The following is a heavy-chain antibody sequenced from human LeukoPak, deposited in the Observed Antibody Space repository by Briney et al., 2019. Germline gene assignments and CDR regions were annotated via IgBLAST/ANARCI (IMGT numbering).Heavy chain of an antibody. J-gene: IGHJ5*02. Sequence: SETLSLTCAVYGGSFSGYYWSWIRQPPGKGLEWIGEINHSGSTNYNPSLKSRVTISVDTSKNQFSLKLSSVTAADTAVYYCARGRVRTAMVSGWFDPWGQGTLVTVSS. CDR1: GGSFSGYY. D-gene: IGHD5-18*01. V-gene: IGHV4-34*01. CDR3: ARGRVRTAMVSGWFDP. CDR2: INHSGST.